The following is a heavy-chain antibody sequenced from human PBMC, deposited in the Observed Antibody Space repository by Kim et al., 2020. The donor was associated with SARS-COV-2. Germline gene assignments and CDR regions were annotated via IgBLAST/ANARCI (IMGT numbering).Heavy chain of an antibody. J-gene: IGHJ3*01. Sequence: GGSLRLSCGASGFTFTSHDLQWVRQAPGKGPEWVSGISGSGNREFYADSVKGRFTISRDNSKNTVYLQLNIVRAEDTATYYCVRQEAGSNFDVWGQGTM. CDR2: ISGSGNRE. V-gene: IGHV3-23*01. CDR3: VRQEAGSNFDV. CDR1: GFTFTSHD. D-gene: IGHD3-10*01.